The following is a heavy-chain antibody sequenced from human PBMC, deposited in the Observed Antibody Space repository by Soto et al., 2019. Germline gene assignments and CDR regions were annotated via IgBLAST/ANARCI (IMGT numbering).Heavy chain of an antibody. D-gene: IGHD3-3*01. Sequence: PSETLSLTCTVSGGSISSYYWSWIRQPPGKGLEWIGYIYYSGSTNYNPSLKSRVTISVDTSKNQFSLKLSSVTAADTAVYYCARQGYDFWSGYYTGLYYYYYYMDVWGKGTTVTVSS. V-gene: IGHV4-59*08. J-gene: IGHJ6*03. CDR2: IYYSGST. CDR3: ARQGYDFWSGYYTGLYYYYYYMDV. CDR1: GGSISSYY.